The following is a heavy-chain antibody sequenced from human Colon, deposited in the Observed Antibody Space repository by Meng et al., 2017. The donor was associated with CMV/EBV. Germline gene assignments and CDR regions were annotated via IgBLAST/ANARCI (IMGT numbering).Heavy chain of an antibody. CDR2: IYYSGST. D-gene: IGHD4/OR15-4a*01. CDR1: GGSISSSSYY. J-gene: IGHJ4*02. Sequence: SETLSLTCTVSGGSISSSSYYWGWIRQPPGKGLEWIGSIYYSGSTYYNPSLKSRVSISMDTSKNQLSLKLDSVTAADTAVYFCAREDYGVGSFDYWGQGMLVTVSS. CDR3: AREDYGVGSFDY. V-gene: IGHV4-39*07.